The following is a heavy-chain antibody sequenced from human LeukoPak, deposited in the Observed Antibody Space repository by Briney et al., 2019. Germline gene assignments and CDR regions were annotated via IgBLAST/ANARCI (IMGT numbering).Heavy chain of an antibody. CDR2: INSDGSST. V-gene: IGHV3-74*01. CDR3: AKEYGSGINDY. D-gene: IGHD3-10*01. CDR1: GFTFSSYW. J-gene: IGHJ4*02. Sequence: GGFLRLSCAASGFTFSSYWMHWVRQAPGKGLVWVSRINSDGSSTSYADSVKGRFTISRDNSKNTLYLQMNSLRAEDTAVYYCAKEYGSGINDYWGQGTLVTVSS.